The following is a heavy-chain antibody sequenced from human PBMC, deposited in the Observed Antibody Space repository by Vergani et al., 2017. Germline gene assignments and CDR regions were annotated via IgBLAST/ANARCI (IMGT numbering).Heavy chain of an antibody. J-gene: IGHJ6*03. CDR2: ISSSGSTI. Sequence: QVQLVESGGGLVKPGGSLRLSCAASVFTFSDYYMSWIRQAPGKGLEWVSYISSSGSTIYYADSVKGRFTISRDNAKNSLYLQMNRLEAEDTAVYYWAKIAAGKYYDYYYMDVWGKGTTVTVSS. V-gene: IGHV3-11*01. CDR3: AKIAAGKYYDYYYMDV. D-gene: IGHD6-13*01. CDR1: VFTFSDYY.